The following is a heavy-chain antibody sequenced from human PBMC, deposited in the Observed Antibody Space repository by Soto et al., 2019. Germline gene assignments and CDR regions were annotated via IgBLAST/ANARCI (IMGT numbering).Heavy chain of an antibody. CDR3: AKFTEPGYSSMWYYFEY. CDR1: GFTFSGYS. D-gene: IGHD6-19*01. Sequence: EVQLVESGGGLVKPGGSLRLSCAGSGFTFSGYSMAWVRQAPGRGLEWVASISSRSTNIDYADSVKGRFTISRDNAKNLVSLQMSSLRAEDTALYYCAKFTEPGYSSMWYYFEYWGQGTLVTVSS. J-gene: IGHJ4*02. CDR2: ISSRSTNI. V-gene: IGHV3-21*02.